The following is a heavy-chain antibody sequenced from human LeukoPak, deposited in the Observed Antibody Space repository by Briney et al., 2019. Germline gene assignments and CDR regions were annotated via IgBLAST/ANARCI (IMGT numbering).Heavy chain of an antibody. CDR3: ARDRYYDSSGYSTYFVY. Sequence: GGSLRLSCAASGFTFDDYAMHWVRQAPGKGLEWVAVISYDGSNKYYADSVKGRFTISRDNSKNTLYLQMNSLRAEDTAVYYCARDRYYDSSGYSTYFVYWGQGTLVTVSS. CDR1: GFTFDDYA. CDR2: ISYDGSNK. J-gene: IGHJ4*02. D-gene: IGHD3-22*01. V-gene: IGHV3-30*04.